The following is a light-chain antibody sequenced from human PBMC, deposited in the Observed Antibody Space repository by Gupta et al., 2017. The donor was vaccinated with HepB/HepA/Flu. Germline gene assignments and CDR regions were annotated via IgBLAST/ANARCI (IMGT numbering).Light chain of an antibody. CDR3: QQSDSTPQT. V-gene: IGKV1-39*01. Sequence: DIQMTQSPSSLSASVGDRVTITCRASQSIGRNLNWYQQKPGKAPNLLIYLVSNLQSGVPSRFSGSASGTDFTLTISMLQPEDFASYYCQQSDSTPQTFGQGTKVEIK. CDR1: QSIGRN. CDR2: LVS. J-gene: IGKJ1*01.